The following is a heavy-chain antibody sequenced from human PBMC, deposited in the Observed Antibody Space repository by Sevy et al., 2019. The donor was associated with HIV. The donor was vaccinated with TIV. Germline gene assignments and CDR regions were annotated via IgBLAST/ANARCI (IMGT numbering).Heavy chain of an antibody. CDR1: GFTFDDYA. V-gene: IGHV3-9*01. CDR2: ISWNSGSI. J-gene: IGHJ4*02. Sequence: GGSLRLSCAASGFTFDDYAMHWVRQAPGKGLEWVSGISWNSGSIGYADSVKGRFSTSRDNAKNSLYLQMNSLRAEDTALYYCAKDNRYDFWSGYLFDYWGQGTLVTVSS. CDR3: AKDNRYDFWSGYLFDY. D-gene: IGHD3-3*01.